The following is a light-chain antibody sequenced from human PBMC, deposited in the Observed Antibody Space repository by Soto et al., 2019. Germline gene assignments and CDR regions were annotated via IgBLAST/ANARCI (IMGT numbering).Light chain of an antibody. V-gene: IGLV7-43*01. CDR3: VLLYGGAWV. CDR2: RTS. CDR1: TGAVTSDYY. Sequence: QTVVTQEPSLTVSPGGTVTLTCALTTGAVTSDYYPNWFQRKPGQALRTLIYRTSNKHSWTPARFSGSLLGGKAALTLSGVQPEDESDYYCVLLYGGAWVFGGGTKLTVL. J-gene: IGLJ3*02.